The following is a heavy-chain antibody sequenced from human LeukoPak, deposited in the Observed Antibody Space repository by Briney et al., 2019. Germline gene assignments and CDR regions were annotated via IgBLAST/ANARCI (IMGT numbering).Heavy chain of an antibody. CDR2: ISPSGDST. V-gene: IGHV3-23*01. J-gene: IGHJ4*02. CDR1: GFTFNNYA. CDR3: AKIPKGGYFDY. D-gene: IGHD2-2*01. Sequence: GGSLRLSCAASGFTFNNYAMNWVRQAPGKGLEWVSHISPSGDSTYYADSVKGRFTISRDSSKNTLSLQMNSLRAEDTAVYYCAKIPKGGYFDYWGQGTLVTVSS.